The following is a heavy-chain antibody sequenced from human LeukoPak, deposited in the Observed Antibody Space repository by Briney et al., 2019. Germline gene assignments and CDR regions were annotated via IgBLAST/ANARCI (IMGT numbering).Heavy chain of an antibody. Sequence: GGSLRLSCAASGFIFSSYAMSWVRQAPGKGLEWVSAISGSGGSTYYADSVKGRFTISRDNSKNTLYLQMNSLRAEDTAVYYCAKVGTRGYSYGPFDYWGQGTLVTVSS. D-gene: IGHD5-18*01. CDR2: ISGSGGST. CDR3: AKVGTRGYSYGPFDY. V-gene: IGHV3-23*01. CDR1: GFIFSSYA. J-gene: IGHJ4*02.